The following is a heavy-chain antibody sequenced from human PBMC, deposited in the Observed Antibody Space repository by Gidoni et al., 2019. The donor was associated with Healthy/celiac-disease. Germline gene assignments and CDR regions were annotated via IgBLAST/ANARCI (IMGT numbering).Heavy chain of an antibody. J-gene: IGHJ4*02. CDR3: AGASIFGPDY. CDR1: GGSISSYY. D-gene: IGHD3-3*01. V-gene: IGHV4-59*01. Sequence: QVQLQESGPGLVKPSETLSLTCTVSGGSISSYYWSWIRQPPGKGLEWIGYIYYSGSTNYNPSLKSRVTISVDTSKNQFSLKLSSVTAADTAVYYWAGASIFGPDYWGQGTLVTVSS. CDR2: IYYSGST.